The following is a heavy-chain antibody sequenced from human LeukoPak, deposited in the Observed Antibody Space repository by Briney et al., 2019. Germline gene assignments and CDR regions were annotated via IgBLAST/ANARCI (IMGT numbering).Heavy chain of an antibody. CDR1: GYSISSGYY. CDR2: IYHSGST. J-gene: IGHJ6*03. CDR3: ARVTTAGTWSADYYYYYYMDV. V-gene: IGHV4-38-2*02. D-gene: IGHD6-13*01. Sequence: SETLSLTCTVSGYSISSGYYWGWIRQPPGKGLEWIGSIYHSGSTYYNPSLKSRVTISVDTSKDQFSLKLSSVTAADTAVYYCARVTTAGTWSADYYYYYYMDVWGKGTTVTVSS.